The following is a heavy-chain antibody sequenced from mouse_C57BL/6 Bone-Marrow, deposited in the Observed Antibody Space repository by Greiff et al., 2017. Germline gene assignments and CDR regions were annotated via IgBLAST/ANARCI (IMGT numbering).Heavy chain of an antibody. J-gene: IGHJ2*01. CDR1: GYTFTSYW. V-gene: IGHV1-61*01. CDR2: IYPSDSET. D-gene: IGHD3-2*02. Sequence: QVHVKQSGAELVRPGSSVKLSCKASGYTFTSYWMDWVKQRPGQGLEWIGNIYPSDSETHYNQKFKDKATLTVDKSSSTAYMQLSSLTSEDSAVYYCATDSSGYWGQGTTLTVSS. CDR3: ATDSSGY.